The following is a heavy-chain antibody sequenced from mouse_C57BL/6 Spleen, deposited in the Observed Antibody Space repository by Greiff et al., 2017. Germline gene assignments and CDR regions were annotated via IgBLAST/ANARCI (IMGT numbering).Heavy chain of an antibody. CDR1: GYTFTDYE. J-gene: IGHJ2*01. V-gene: IGHV1-15*01. Sequence: QVQLQQSGAELVRPGASVTLSCKASGYTFTDYEMHWVKQTPVHGLEWIGAIDPETGGTAYNQKFKGKAILTADKYSSTAYMELRSLTSEDSAVYYCTRGGTYYYGSSLDYWGQGTTLTVSS. D-gene: IGHD1-1*01. CDR3: TRGGTYYYGSSLDY. CDR2: IDPETGGT.